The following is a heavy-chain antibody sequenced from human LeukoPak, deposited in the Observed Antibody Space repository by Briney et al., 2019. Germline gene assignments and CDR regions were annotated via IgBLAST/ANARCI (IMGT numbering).Heavy chain of an antibody. CDR2: IYTSGST. D-gene: IGHD2-2*02. J-gene: IGHJ4*02. CDR1: GGSISSGSYY. CDR3: ASIPISSRYYFDY. Sequence: SETLSLTCTVSGGSISSGSYYWSWIRQPAGKGLEWIGRIYTSGSTNYNPSLKSRVTISVDTSKNQFSLKLSSVTAADTAVYYCASIPISSRYYFDYWGQGTLVTISS. V-gene: IGHV4-61*02.